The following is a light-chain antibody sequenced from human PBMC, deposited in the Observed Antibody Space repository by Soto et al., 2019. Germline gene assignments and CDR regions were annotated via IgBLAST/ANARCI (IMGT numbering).Light chain of an antibody. CDR2: AAS. V-gene: IGKV1-9*01. CDR1: QGISTY. J-gene: IGKJ3*01. CDR3: QQVNTYT. Sequence: DIQLTQSPSFLSASVGDRVTITCRASQGISTYLAWYQQKPGKAPSLLIYAASTLQSGVPSRFSGSGSGTEFTLTIRSLQPEDFATYYCQQVNTYTFGPGTKVNIK.